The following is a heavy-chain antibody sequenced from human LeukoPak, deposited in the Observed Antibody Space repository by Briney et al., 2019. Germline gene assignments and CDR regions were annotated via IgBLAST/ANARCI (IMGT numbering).Heavy chain of an antibody. CDR3: ARDLMGIAYRGAFYY. Sequence: PGGSLRLSCAASVSSYAMSWVRQAPGKGLEWVSTISSSGSTIYYSDSVKGRFTISRDNAKNSLYLQMNSLRAEDTAVYYCARDLMGIAYRGAFYYWGQGTLVTVSS. CDR1: VSSYA. V-gene: IGHV3-21*04. D-gene: IGHD6-13*01. CDR2: ISSSGSTI. J-gene: IGHJ4*02.